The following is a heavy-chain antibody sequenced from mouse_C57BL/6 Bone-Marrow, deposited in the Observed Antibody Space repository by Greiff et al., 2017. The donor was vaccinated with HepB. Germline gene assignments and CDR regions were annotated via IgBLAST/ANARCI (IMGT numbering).Heavy chain of an antibody. V-gene: IGHV1-82*01. CDR1: GYAFSSSW. CDR3: ATHYCGSSGDYFDY. J-gene: IGHJ2*01. CDR2: IYPGDGDT. D-gene: IGHD1-1*01. Sequence: VKLMESGPELVKPGASVKISCKASGYAFSSSWMNWVKQRPGKGLEWIGRIYPGDGDTNYNGKFKGKATLTADKSSSTAYMQLSSLTSEDSAVYFCATHYCGSSGDYFDYWGQGTTLTVSS.